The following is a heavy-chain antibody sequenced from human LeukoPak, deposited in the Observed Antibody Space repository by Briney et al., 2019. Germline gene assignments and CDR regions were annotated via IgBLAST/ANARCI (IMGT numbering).Heavy chain of an antibody. V-gene: IGHV4-4*09. CDR3: ARLYNWNYAHMDV. D-gene: IGHD1-7*01. CDR2: IYTSGST. CDR1: GGSISSYY. Sequence: SETLSLTCTVSGGSISSYYWSWIRQPPGKGLEWIGYIYTSGSTNYNPSLKSRVTISVDTSNNQFSLKLSSVTAADTAVYYCARLYNWNYAHMDVWGKGTTVTVSS. J-gene: IGHJ6*03.